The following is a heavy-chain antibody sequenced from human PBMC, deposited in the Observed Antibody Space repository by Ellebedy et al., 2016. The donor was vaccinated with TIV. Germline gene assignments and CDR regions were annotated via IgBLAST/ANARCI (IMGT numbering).Heavy chain of an antibody. V-gene: IGHV3-23*01. CDR3: VKLDSSGYYYGRLDY. J-gene: IGHJ4*02. Sequence: GGSLRLSCAASGFTFSSHAMSWVRQAPGKGLEWVSGISAGGANIYYVDSVKGRFSISRDNSKNTLYLQMNSLRAEDTAVYYCVKLDSSGYYYGRLDYWGQGTLVTVSS. CDR1: GFTFSSHA. CDR2: ISAGGANI. D-gene: IGHD3-22*01.